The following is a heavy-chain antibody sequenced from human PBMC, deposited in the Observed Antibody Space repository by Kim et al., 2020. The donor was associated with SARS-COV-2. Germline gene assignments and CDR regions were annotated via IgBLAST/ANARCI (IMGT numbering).Heavy chain of an antibody. D-gene: IGHD5-18*01. J-gene: IGHJ4*02. CDR3: SSSGYSYGYYFDY. Sequence: YHPSLKSRVTISVDTSKNQFSLKLSSVTAADTAVYYCSSSGYSYGYYFDYWGQGTLVTVSS. V-gene: IGHV4-34*01.